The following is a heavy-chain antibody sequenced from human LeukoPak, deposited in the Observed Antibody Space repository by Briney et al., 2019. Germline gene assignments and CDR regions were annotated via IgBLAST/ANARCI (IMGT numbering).Heavy chain of an antibody. Sequence: GGSLRLSCAASGFTFSRSAMTWVRQTPGKGLDWVSSISSSGNTYYADSVKGRFTISRDNSKNMLYLQMNSLRAEDTAVYYCAKNSEWATRDNSLDYWAREPWSPSPQ. J-gene: IGHJ4*02. CDR2: ISSSGNT. CDR1: GFTFSRSA. CDR3: AKNSEWATRDNSLDY. V-gene: IGHV3-23*01. D-gene: IGHD3-3*01.